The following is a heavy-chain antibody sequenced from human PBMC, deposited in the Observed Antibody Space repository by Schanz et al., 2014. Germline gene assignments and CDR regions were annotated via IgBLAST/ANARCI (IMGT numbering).Heavy chain of an antibody. CDR3: ANAQDSDFDS. J-gene: IGHJ4*02. V-gene: IGHV3-23*04. CDR2: FNDGGDNK. CDR1: GFSFDIFA. Sequence: EVQLAESGGGLVQPGGSLRLSCATSGFSFDIFAVSWVRQAPGKGLEWVSSFNDGGDNKYYADSVKGRFTISSDNSKSTLNLEMSSLRVGDTDIYYCANAQDSDFDSWGQGTLVTVSS. D-gene: IGHD5-18*01.